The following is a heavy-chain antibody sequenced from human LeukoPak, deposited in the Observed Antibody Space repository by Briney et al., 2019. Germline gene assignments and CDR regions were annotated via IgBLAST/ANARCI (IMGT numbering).Heavy chain of an antibody. V-gene: IGHV3-30*18. D-gene: IGHD3-10*01. CDR2: ISYDGSNK. Sequence: PGRSLRLSCAASGFTFSSYGMHWVRQAPGKGLEWVAVISYDGSNKYYADSVKGRFTISRDNSKNTLYLQMNSLRAEDTAVYYCAKDLERLLWFGAGDVWGKGTTVTVSS. CDR3: AKDLERLLWFGAGDV. CDR1: GFTFSSYG. J-gene: IGHJ6*04.